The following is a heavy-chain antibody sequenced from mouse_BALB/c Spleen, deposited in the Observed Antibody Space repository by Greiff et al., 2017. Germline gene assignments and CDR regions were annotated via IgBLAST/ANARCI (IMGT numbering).Heavy chain of an antibody. Sequence: EVQGVESGGGLVQPGGSLKLSCAASGFTFSSYTMSRVRQTPEKRLEWVAYISNGGGSTYYPDTVKGRFTISRDNAKNTLYLQMSSLKSEDTAMYYCARRGAGAMDYWGQGTSVTVSS. CDR1: GFTFSSYT. CDR2: ISNGGGST. V-gene: IGHV5-12-2*01. CDR3: ARRGAGAMDY. J-gene: IGHJ4*01.